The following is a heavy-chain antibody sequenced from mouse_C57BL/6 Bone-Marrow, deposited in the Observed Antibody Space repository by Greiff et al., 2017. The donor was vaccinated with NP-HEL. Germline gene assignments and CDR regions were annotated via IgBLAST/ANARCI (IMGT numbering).Heavy chain of an antibody. CDR2: IWWDDDK. D-gene: IGHD1-1*01. V-gene: IGHV8-8*01. CDR3: ARVYYYGSSSFDY. J-gene: IGHJ2*01. Sequence: QVTLKESGPGILQPSQTLSLTCSFSGFSLSTFGMGVGWIRQPSGKGLEWLAHIWWDDDKYYNPALKSRLTNSKDTSKNQVFLKIANVDTADTATYYCARVYYYGSSSFDYWGQGTTLTVSS. CDR1: GFSLSTFGMG.